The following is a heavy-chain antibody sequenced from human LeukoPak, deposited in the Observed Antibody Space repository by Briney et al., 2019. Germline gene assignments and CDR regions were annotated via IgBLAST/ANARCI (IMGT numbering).Heavy chain of an antibody. V-gene: IGHV4-34*01. Sequence: MTSETLSLTCAVYGGSFSGYYWSWIRQPPGKGLEWIGEINHSGSTNYNPSLKSRVTISEDTSKNQFSLKLSSVTAADTAVYYCARGRGYSYGYYYYMDVWGKGTTVTVSS. CDR3: ARGRGYSYGYYYYMDV. D-gene: IGHD5-18*01. CDR1: GGSFSGYY. J-gene: IGHJ6*03. CDR2: INHSGST.